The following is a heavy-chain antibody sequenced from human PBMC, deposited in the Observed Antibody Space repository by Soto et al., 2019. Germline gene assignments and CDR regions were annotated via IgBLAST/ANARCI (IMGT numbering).Heavy chain of an antibody. CDR2: IYYSGST. D-gene: IGHD2-2*01. CDR1: GGSISSGGYY. J-gene: IGHJ3*02. CDR3: ARDCISTSCYAFAAFDI. V-gene: IGHV4-31*03. Sequence: PSETLPLTCTVSGGSISSGGYYWSWIRQHPGKGLEWIGYIYYSGSTYYNPSLKSRVTISVDTSKNQFSLKLSSVTAADTAVYYCARDCISTSCYAFAAFDIWGQGTMVTVSS.